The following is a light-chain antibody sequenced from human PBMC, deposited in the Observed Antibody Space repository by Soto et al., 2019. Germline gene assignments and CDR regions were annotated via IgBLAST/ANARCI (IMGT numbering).Light chain of an antibody. J-gene: IGLJ1*01. Sequence: QSALTQPASVSGSPGQSITISCTGTNSDVGGYNYVSWYQQHPGKAPKLMIYEVSYRPSGVSNRFSGSKSGNTASLTISGLQAEDEADYYCSSYTRSRTYVFGTGTKVTVL. CDR2: EVS. V-gene: IGLV2-14*01. CDR3: SSYTRSRTYV. CDR1: NSDVGGYNY.